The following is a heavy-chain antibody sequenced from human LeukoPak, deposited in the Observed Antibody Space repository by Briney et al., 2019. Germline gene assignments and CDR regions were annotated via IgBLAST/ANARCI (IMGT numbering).Heavy chain of an antibody. CDR3: ARDSGGNDAFDI. CDR1: GFTFSSYG. J-gene: IGHJ3*02. D-gene: IGHD4-23*01. CDR2: IWYDGSNK. Sequence: PGGSLRLSCAASGFTFSSYGMHWVRQAPGKGLEWVAVIWYDGSNKYYADSVKGRFTISRDNSKNTLYLQMNSLRAEDTAVYYCARDSGGNDAFDIWGQGTMVTVSS. V-gene: IGHV3-33*01.